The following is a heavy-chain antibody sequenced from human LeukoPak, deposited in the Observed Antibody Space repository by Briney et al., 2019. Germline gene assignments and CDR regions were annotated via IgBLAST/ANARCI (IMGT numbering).Heavy chain of an antibody. CDR1: GGTFSSYA. V-gene: IGHV1-69*05. J-gene: IGHJ5*02. D-gene: IGHD4-17*01. CDR3: ARRPHYGSWFDP. Sequence: GSSVKVSCKASGGTFSSYAISWVRQAPGQGLEWMGGIIPIFGTANYAQKFQGRVTITTDESTSTAYMELSSLRSEDTAVYYCARRPHYGSWFDPWGQGTLVTVSS. CDR2: IIPIFGTA.